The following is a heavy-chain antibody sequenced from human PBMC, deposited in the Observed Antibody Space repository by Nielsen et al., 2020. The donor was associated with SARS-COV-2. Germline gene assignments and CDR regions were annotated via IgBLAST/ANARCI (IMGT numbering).Heavy chain of an antibody. CDR3: AKYHIVWFGGHDALDV. CDR2: ISGRGGTT. J-gene: IGHJ3*01. V-gene: IGHV3-23*01. CDR1: GFVFKDYA. D-gene: IGHD3-10*01. Sequence: GESLKISCTASGFVFKDYALTWVRQAPGKGLEWVSSISGRGGTTYYADSVKGRFSISRDNSKNTLYLQMNSLRAEDTARYYCAKYHIVWFGGHDALDVWGRGTEVTVSS.